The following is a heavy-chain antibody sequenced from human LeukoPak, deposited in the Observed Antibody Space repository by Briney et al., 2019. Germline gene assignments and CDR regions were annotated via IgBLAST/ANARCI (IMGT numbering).Heavy chain of an antibody. J-gene: IGHJ5*02. V-gene: IGHV3-11*05. Sequence: GGSLRLSCAASGFTFSSCARSWIRQAPGKGLEWISYISDNSHYTNFADSVKGRFTISRDNAKKSLFLQMNSLRAEDTAVYYCAWEPPLFDPRGPGTPVTVSS. CDR3: AWEPPLFDP. CDR1: GFTFSSCA. CDR2: ISDNSHYT.